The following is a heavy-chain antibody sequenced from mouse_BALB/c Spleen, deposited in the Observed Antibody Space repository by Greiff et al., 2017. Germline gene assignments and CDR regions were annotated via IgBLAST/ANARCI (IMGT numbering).Heavy chain of an antibody. CDR3: ARATTATEYFDV. J-gene: IGHJ1*01. V-gene: IGHV5-9-4*01. D-gene: IGHD1-2*01. Sequence: EVNVVESGGGLVKPGGSLKLSCAASGFTFSSYAMSWVRQSPEKRLEWVAEISSGGSYTYYPDTVTGRFTISRDNAKNTLYLEMSSLRSEDTAMYYCARATTATEYFDVWGAGTTVTVSS. CDR2: ISSGGSYT. CDR1: GFTFSSYA.